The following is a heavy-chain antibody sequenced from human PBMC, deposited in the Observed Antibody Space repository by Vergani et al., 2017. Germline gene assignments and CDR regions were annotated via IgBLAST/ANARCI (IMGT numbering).Heavy chain of an antibody. J-gene: IGHJ6*02. CDR3: ARDLLPNYDFWSGYSHAYYYYYGMDV. CDR2: INSDGSST. Sequence: EVQLLESGGGLVQPGGSLRLSCAASGFTFSSYWMHWVRQAPGKGLVWVSRINSDGSSTSYADSVKGRFTISRDNAKNTLYLQMNSLRAEDTAVYYCARDLLPNYDFWSGYSHAYYYYYGMDVWGHGTTVTVSS. V-gene: IGHV3-74*01. CDR1: GFTFSSYW. D-gene: IGHD3-3*01.